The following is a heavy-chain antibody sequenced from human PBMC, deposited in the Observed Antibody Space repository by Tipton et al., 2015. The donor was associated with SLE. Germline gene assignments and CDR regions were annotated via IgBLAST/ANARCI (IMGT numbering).Heavy chain of an antibody. D-gene: IGHD5-18*01. CDR1: GFPFSTHD. J-gene: IGHJ4*02. CDR2: IQYDASNK. CDR3: AKYMGQDKYGYNPFDS. Sequence: SLRLSCAAAGFPFSTHDMHWVRQAPGKGLQWVAFIQYDASNKYYADSVKGRFAISRDNSKNTLYLQMKSLRPEDTAFYYCAKYMGQDKYGYNPFDSWGQGTLVTVSS. V-gene: IGHV3-30*02.